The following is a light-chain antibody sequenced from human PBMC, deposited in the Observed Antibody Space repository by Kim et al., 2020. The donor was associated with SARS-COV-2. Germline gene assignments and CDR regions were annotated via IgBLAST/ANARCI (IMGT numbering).Light chain of an antibody. V-gene: IGKV1-39*01. CDR3: QQSYTTPHT. CDR1: QNIYNY. J-gene: IGKJ2*01. CDR2: ATS. Sequence: DIQMTQSPSSLSASVGDRVTLTCRASQNIYNYLNWYQQKPGKAPNLLISATSSLHSGVPSRFSGSASGTDFTLTITSLQPEDFATYYCQQSYTTPHTFGQGTKLEI.